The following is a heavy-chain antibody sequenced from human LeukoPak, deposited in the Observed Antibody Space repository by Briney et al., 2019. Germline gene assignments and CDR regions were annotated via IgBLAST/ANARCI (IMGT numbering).Heavy chain of an antibody. Sequence: PSETLSLTCTVSGGSISSYYWSWIRQPPGKGLEWIGYIYYSGSTNYNPSLKSRVTISVDTSKNQFSLKLSSVTAADTAVYYCARGFSTDYDIFDYWGQGTLVTVSS. CDR2: IYYSGST. D-gene: IGHD3-16*01. CDR3: ARGFSTDYDIFDY. CDR1: GGSISSYY. V-gene: IGHV4-59*01. J-gene: IGHJ4*02.